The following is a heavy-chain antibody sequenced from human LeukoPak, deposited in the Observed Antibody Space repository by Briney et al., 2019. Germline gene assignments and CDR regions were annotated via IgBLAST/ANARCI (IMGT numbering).Heavy chain of an antibody. CDR1: GFSLSDYA. CDR3: AKSPACSGGTCYVFDY. V-gene: IGHV3-23*01. D-gene: IGHD2-15*01. CDR2: ISNTDGST. J-gene: IGHJ4*02. Sequence: GGSLRLSCAASGFSLSDYAMSWVRQAPGKGLEWVSTISNTDGSTRYADSVKGRFTISRDTSKNMLYLQMNSLRPEDTAVYHCAKSPACSGGTCYVFDYWGQGALVTVSS.